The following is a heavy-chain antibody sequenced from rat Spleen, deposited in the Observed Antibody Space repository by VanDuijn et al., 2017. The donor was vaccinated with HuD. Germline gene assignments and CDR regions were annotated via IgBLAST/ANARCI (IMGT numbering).Heavy chain of an antibody. CDR3: AWETTRDY. CDR1: GFTFSDYY. V-gene: IGHV5-29*01. CDR2: ISSDGRRN. J-gene: IGHJ2*01. D-gene: IGHD1-10*01. Sequence: EVQLVESDGGLVQPGRSLKLSCAASGFTFSDYYMVWVRQAPTKGLEWVATISSDGRRNYYRDSVKGRFTISRDNAKSTLSLQMDSLRSEDTAIYYCAWETTRDYWGQGVMVTVSS.